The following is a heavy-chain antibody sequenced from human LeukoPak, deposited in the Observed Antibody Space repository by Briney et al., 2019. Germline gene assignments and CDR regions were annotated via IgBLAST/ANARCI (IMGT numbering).Heavy chain of an antibody. Sequence: GGSLRLSRAASGFTFSSYAMSWVRQAPGKGLEWVSAISGSGGSTYYADSVKGRFTISRDNSKNTLYLQMNSLRAEDTAVYYCARVAEQWLVNDAFDIWGQGTMVTVSS. CDR2: ISGSGGST. V-gene: IGHV3-23*01. CDR1: GFTFSSYA. D-gene: IGHD6-19*01. J-gene: IGHJ3*02. CDR3: ARVAEQWLVNDAFDI.